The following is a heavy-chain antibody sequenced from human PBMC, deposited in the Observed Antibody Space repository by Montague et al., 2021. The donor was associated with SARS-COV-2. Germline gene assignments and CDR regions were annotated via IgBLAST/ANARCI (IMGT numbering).Heavy chain of an antibody. V-gene: IGHV2-5*02. Sequence: PALVKPTQTLTLTCTFSGFSLSTSGVGVGWTRQPPGKALEWLALIYWDDDKRYSPSLKSRLTITKDTSKNQVVLTVTNMDPVDTATYYCAHRRLHTGSFDYWGQGALVTVS. J-gene: IGHJ4*02. CDR1: GFSLSTSGVG. CDR3: AHRRLHTGSFDY. D-gene: IGHD1-26*01. CDR2: IYWDDDK.